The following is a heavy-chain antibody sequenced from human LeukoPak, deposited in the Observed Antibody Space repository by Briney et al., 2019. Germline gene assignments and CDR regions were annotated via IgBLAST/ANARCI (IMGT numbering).Heavy chain of an antibody. CDR1: GFTVSSNY. J-gene: IGHJ4*02. D-gene: IGHD5-18*01. CDR2: IYSGGST. CDR3: ARGYSYGHFDY. V-gene: IGHV3-53*01. Sequence: GGSLRLSCAASGFTVSSNYMSWIRQAPGKGLEWVSVIYSGGSTYYADSVKGRFTISRDNSKNTLYLQMNSLRAEDTAVYYCARGYSYGHFDYWGQGTLVTVSS.